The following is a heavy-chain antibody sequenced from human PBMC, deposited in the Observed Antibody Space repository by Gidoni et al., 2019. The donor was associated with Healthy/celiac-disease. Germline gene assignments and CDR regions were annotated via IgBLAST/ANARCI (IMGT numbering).Heavy chain of an antibody. D-gene: IGHD3-16*02. CDR3: ARGGDYVWGSYRIPFDY. J-gene: IGHJ4*02. Sequence: QVQLQEAGPGLVKPSETLSLPCTVSGGPISRYYWSWIRQPPGKGLEWLGYIYYSASTNYNPTLKSRVTISVDTSKNQFSLKLSSVTAADTAVYYCARGGDYVWGSYRIPFDYWGQGTLVTVSS. CDR2: IYYSAST. V-gene: IGHV4-59*01. CDR1: GGPISRYY.